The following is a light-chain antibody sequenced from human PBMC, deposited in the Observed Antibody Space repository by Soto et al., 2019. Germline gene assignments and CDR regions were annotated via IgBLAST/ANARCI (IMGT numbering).Light chain of an antibody. J-gene: IGLJ3*02. CDR2: EDS. CDR1: SSDVGGYNF. Sequence: QSALTQPASVSGSPGQSITISCTGTSSDVGGYNFVSWYQHHPGKAPKLMIYEDSNRPSGVSNRFSGSKSGNTASLTISGLQAEDEADYYCSSYINSSTLVFGGVTKHRP. V-gene: IGLV2-14*01. CDR3: SSYINSSTLV.